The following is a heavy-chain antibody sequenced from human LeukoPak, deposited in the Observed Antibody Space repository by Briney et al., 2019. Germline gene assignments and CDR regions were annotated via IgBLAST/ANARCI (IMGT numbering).Heavy chain of an antibody. J-gene: IGHJ5*02. D-gene: IGHD1-26*01. Sequence: GGSLRLSCAASGFTFSDYYMSWIRQAPGKGLEWVSYISSSGSTIYYADSVKGRFTISRDNAKNSLYLQMNSLRAEDTAVYYCGKDSYVGVNWFDPRGQGILVTVSS. V-gene: IGHV3-11*01. CDR1: GFTFSDYY. CDR2: ISSSGSTI. CDR3: GKDSYVGVNWFDP.